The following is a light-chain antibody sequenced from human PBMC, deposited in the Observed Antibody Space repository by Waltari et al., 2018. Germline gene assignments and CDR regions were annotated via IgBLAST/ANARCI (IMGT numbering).Light chain of an antibody. CDR1: QNILYSSNNKNY. CDR3: QQYYTTPRT. J-gene: IGKJ2*01. CDR2: WAS. V-gene: IGKV4-1*01. Sequence: DIVMTQSPDSLAVSLGERATINCKSSQNILYSSNNKNYLTWYQQKPVQPPKLLIYWASTRESGVPDRFSGSGSGTDFTLTISSLQAEDVAVYYCQQYYTTPRTFGQGTKVEIK.